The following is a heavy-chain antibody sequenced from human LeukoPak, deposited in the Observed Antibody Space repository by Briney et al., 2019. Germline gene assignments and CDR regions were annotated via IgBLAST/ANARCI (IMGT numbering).Heavy chain of an antibody. CDR1: GFTFDDYG. CDR2: IGWNGGST. J-gene: IGHJ4*02. D-gene: IGHD6-13*01. Sequence: GGSLRLSCAASGFTFDDYGMTWVRQAPGKGLEWVSGIGWNGGSTAYADSVKGRVTISRDNATNSVYLQMNNLRVEDTALYYCARQRAAAGPDYWGQGTLVTVSS. V-gene: IGHV3-20*04. CDR3: ARQRAAAGPDY.